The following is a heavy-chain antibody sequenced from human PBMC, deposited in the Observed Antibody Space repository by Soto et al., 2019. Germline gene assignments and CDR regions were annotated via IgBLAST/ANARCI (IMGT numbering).Heavy chain of an antibody. CDR3: ARTMTGQYYFDF. CDR1: GYTFTSYG. CDR2: TSLYNGNT. Sequence: ASVKVSCKASGYTFTSYGISWVRQAPGQGLEWMAWTSLYNGNTRFAQKFQDRFTMTKDLSTSTAYMELRSLSSDDTAVYYCARTMTGQYYFDFWGQGTQVTVS. D-gene: IGHD3-9*01. V-gene: IGHV1-18*01. J-gene: IGHJ4*02.